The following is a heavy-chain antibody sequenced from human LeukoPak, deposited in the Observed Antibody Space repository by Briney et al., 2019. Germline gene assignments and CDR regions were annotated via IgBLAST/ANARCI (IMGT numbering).Heavy chain of an antibody. V-gene: IGHV4-39*07. Sequence: SETLSLTCTVSGGSISSSSYYWGWIRQPPGKGLEWIGSIYYSGSTYYNPSLKSRVTISVDTSKNQFSLKLSSVTAADTAVYYCAGYSSSWLGAEYFQHWGQGTLVTVSS. D-gene: IGHD6-13*01. J-gene: IGHJ1*01. CDR3: AGYSSSWLGAEYFQH. CDR2: IYYSGST. CDR1: GGSISSSSYY.